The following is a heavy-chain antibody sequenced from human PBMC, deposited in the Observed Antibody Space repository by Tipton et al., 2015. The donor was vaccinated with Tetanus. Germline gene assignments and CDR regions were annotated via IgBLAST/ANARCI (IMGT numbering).Heavy chain of an antibody. Sequence: TLPLTCTVSGDSISSGPYSWSWLRQHPGKGLELIGYIYYSGTSYISPSLTRRVSIAVDTSRNQFSLRLSSVTAADTAVYYCARDHGITWGGMGYYYGMDVWGQGTTVTVSS. V-gene: IGHV4-30-4*01. CDR1: GDSISSGPYS. J-gene: IGHJ6*02. CDR2: IYYSGTS. D-gene: IGHD3-16*01. CDR3: ARDHGITWGGMGYYYGMDV.